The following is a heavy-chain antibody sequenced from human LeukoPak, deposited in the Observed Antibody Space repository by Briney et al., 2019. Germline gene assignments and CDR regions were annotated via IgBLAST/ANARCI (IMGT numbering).Heavy chain of an antibody. J-gene: IGHJ5*02. D-gene: IGHD1-1*01. V-gene: IGHV3-30*04. CDR3: ARDYSTIQLETSNWFDP. CDR2: ISYDGSNK. Sequence: PGRSLRLSCAASGFTFSSYAMHWVRQAPGKGLEWVAVISYDGSNKYYADSVKGRFTISRDNSKNTLYLQMNSLRAEGTAVYYCARDYSTIQLETSNWFDPWGQGTLVTVSS. CDR1: GFTFSSYA.